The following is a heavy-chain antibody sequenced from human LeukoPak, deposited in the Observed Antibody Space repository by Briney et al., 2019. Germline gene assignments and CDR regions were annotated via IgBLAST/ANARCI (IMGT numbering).Heavy chain of an antibody. CDR1: GCTFSSYW. CDR2: IKQDGSEK. D-gene: IGHD3-16*01. V-gene: IGHV3-7*04. CDR3: ARGGRAYGD. J-gene: IGHJ4*02. Sequence: GGSLRLSCAASGCTFSSYWLSWVRQAPGKGLEWVANIKQDGSEKYYVHFVKGRFTISRDNAKNSLYLQMNSLRADDTAVYYCARGGRAYGDWGQGTLVTVSS.